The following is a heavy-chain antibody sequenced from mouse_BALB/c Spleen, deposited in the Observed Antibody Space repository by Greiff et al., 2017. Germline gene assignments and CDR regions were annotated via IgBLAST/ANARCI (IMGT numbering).Heavy chain of an antibody. D-gene: IGHD2-14*01. CDR2: INSNGGST. CDR3: ARFVRRGGTDWYFDV. CDR1: GFTFSSYG. V-gene: IGHV5-6-3*01. J-gene: IGHJ1*01. Sequence: EVQLVESGGGLVKPGGSLKLSCAASGFTFSSYGMSWVRQTPDKRLELVATINSNGGSTYYPDSVKGRFTISRDNAKNTLYLQMSSLKSEDTAMYYCARFVRRGGTDWYFDVWGAGTTVTVSS.